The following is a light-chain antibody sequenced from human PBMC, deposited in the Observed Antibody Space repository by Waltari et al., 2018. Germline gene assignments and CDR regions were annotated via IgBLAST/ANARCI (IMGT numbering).Light chain of an antibody. CDR3: QVSDSTADLVV. Sequence: SYVLTQPPSVSAAPGETSRITCGGDKIGGYSVHWYHQKPGHAPVLVLYYVSNRPSGIPERFSGSNFGNTATLTISRVEAGDEADYYCQVSDSTADLVVFGGGTKLTVL. V-gene: IGLV3-21*04. J-gene: IGLJ2*01. CDR1: KIGGYS. CDR2: YVS.